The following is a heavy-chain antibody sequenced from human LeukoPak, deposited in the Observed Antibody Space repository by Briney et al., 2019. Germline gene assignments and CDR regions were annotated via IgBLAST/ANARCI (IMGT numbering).Heavy chain of an antibody. CDR3: ATGVYDYVWGSYRSFDY. D-gene: IGHD3-16*02. J-gene: IGHJ4*02. Sequence: SVKVSCKASGGTFSSYAISWVRQAPGQGLEWMGGIIPIFGTANYAQKFQGRVTMTEDTSTDTAYMELSSLRSEDTAVYYCATGVYDYVWGSYRSFDYWGQGTLVTVSS. CDR2: IIPIFGTA. CDR1: GGTFSSYA. V-gene: IGHV1-69*06.